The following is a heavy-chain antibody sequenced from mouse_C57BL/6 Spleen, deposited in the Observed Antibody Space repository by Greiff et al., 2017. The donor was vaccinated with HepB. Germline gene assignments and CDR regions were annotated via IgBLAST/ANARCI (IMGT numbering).Heavy chain of an antibody. V-gene: IGHV5-4*01. CDR3: AREGLGLWYFDV. Sequence: EVQRVESGGGLVKPGGSLKLSCAASGFTFSSYAMSWVRQTPEKRLEWVATISDGGSYTYYPDNVKGRFTISRDNAKNNLYLQMSHLKSEDTAMYYCAREGLGLWYFDVWGTGTTVTVSS. J-gene: IGHJ1*03. CDR1: GFTFSSYA. D-gene: IGHD4-1*01. CDR2: ISDGGSYT.